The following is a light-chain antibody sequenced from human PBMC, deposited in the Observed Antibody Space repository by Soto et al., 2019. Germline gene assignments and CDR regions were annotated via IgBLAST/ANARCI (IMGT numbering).Light chain of an antibody. V-gene: IGKV3-15*01. CDR2: GAS. Sequence: EIVMTQSPATLSVSPGERATLSCRASQSVNNNLAWYQQKAGQAPRLLIYGASTRATGIPARFSGSGSGTEFTLTISSLQSEDFAVYYCQQYSIWRTFGQGTKV. CDR1: QSVNNN. J-gene: IGKJ1*01. CDR3: QQYSIWRT.